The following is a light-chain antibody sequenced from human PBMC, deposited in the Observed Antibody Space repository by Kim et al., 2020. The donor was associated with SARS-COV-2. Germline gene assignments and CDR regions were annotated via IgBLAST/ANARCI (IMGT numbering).Light chain of an antibody. V-gene: IGLV3-19*01. CDR3: NSRDSSGNQVV. CDR1: SLRRYS. CDR2: NNY. Sequence: SSELTQDPSVSVALGQTVRITCQGDSLRRYSASWYQQKPGQAPILVIYNNYDRPSGIPDRFSGSSSGNTASLAITGAQAEDEADYYCNSRDSSGNQVVFGGGTQLTVL. J-gene: IGLJ3*02.